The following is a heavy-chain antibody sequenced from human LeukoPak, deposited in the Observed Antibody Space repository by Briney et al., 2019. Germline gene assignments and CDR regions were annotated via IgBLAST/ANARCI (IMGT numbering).Heavy chain of an antibody. Sequence: SETLSLTCTVSGGSISSGDYYWSWIRQPPGKGLEWIGYIYYSGSTYYSPSLKSRVTISVDTSKNQFSLKLSSVTAADTAVYYCARVLGVATIEGDWFDPWGQGTLVTVSS. CDR1: GGSISSGDYY. V-gene: IGHV4-30-4*08. CDR3: ARVLGVATIEGDWFDP. CDR2: IYYSGST. D-gene: IGHD5-12*01. J-gene: IGHJ5*02.